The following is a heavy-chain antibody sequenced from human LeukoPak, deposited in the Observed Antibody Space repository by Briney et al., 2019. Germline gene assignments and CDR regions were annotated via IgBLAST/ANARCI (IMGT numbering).Heavy chain of an antibody. CDR1: GGSISSYY. J-gene: IGHJ4*02. D-gene: IGHD3-22*01. CDR3: ERDLRSYYYDSSGYSYYFDY. Sequence: SETLSLTCTVSGGSISSYYWSWIRQPAGKGLEWIGRIYTSGSTNYNPSLKSRVTMSVDTSKNQFSLKLSSVTAADTAVYYCERDLRSYYYDSSGYSYYFDYWGQGTLVTVSS. CDR2: IYTSGST. V-gene: IGHV4-4*07.